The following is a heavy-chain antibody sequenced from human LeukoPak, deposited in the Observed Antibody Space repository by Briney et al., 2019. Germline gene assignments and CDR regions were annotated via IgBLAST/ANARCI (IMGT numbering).Heavy chain of an antibody. Sequence: GGSLKLSCAASGFTVSSSYMSWVRQAPGKGLEWVSIISSAGTTYYADSVKGRFTISRDNSKNTVYLQVNSLTDEDTAVYYCARGLMYSSSSLDYWGQGTLVTVSS. J-gene: IGHJ4*02. D-gene: IGHD6-6*01. V-gene: IGHV3-66*01. CDR3: ARGLMYSSSSLDY. CDR2: ISSAGTT. CDR1: GFTVSSSY.